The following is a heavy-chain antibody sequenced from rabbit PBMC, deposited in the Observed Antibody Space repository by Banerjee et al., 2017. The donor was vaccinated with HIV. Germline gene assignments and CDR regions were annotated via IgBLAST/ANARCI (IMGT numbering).Heavy chain of an antibody. CDR3: ARSVGSSYYYGMDL. D-gene: IGHD8-1*01. Sequence: QSLEESGGGLVQPEGSLTLTCTASGFSFSSGYYMCWVRQAPGKGLEWIACIYDGNSGSTYYASWAKGRFTISKSSSTTVTLQMTSLTAADTATYFCARSVGSSYYYGMDLWGPGTLVTVS. CDR1: GFSFSSGYY. CDR2: IYDGNSGST. J-gene: IGHJ6*01. V-gene: IGHV1S40*01.